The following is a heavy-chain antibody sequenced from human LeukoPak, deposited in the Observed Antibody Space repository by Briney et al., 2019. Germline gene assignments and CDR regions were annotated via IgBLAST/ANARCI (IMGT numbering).Heavy chain of an antibody. CDR1: GFTFSSYE. V-gene: IGHV3-48*03. CDR3: ARVGDILTLIDAAFDI. D-gene: IGHD3-9*01. CDR2: ISSSGSTI. J-gene: IGHJ3*02. Sequence: PGGSLRLSCAASGFTFSSYEMNWVRQAPGKGLEWVSYISSSGSTIYYADSVKGRFTISRDNAKNSLYLQMNSLRAEDTAVYYCARVGDILTLIDAAFDIWGQGTMVTVSS.